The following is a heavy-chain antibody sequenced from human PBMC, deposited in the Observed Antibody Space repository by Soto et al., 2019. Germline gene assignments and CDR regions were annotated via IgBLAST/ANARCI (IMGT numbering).Heavy chain of an antibody. CDR3: AGEPKGGAYDMDV. J-gene: IGHJ6*02. V-gene: IGHV3-33*01. CDR2: IWSDGSRG. D-gene: IGHD3-16*01. CDR1: RLTLSAHD. Sequence: QVQLVESGGGVVQPGTSLRLSCAASRLTLSAHDMHWVRQAPGKGLEWVALIWSDGSRGFYADSVKGRFTISRDNFKNTLYLQMNSQGAEDTAVYYCAGEPKGGAYDMDVWGQGTTVTVSS.